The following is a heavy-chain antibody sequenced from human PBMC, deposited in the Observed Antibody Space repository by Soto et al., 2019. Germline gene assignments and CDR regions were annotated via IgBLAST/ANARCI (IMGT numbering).Heavy chain of an antibody. Sequence: SQTLSPTCAISGDSVSSNSAAWNWIRQSPSRGLEWLGRTYYRSKWYNDYAVSVKSRITINPDTSKNQFSLQLNSVTPEDTAVYYCAIDHITGTTSSPDAFDIWGQGTMVTVSS. CDR1: GDSVSSNSAA. V-gene: IGHV6-1*01. CDR3: AIDHITGTTSSPDAFDI. CDR2: TYYRSKWYN. J-gene: IGHJ3*02. D-gene: IGHD1-7*01.